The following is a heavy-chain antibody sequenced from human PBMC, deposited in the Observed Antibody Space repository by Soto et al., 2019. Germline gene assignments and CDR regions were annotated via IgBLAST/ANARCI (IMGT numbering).Heavy chain of an antibody. CDR2: IKQDGSEK. D-gene: IGHD3-3*01. CDR1: GFTSSSYW. Sequence: GGSLRLSCAASGFTSSSYWMSWVRQAPGKGLEWVANIKQDGSEKYYVDSVKGRFTISRDNAKNSLYLQMNSLRAEDTAVYYCARASPYYDFWSGYSDYWGQGTLVTVSS. J-gene: IGHJ4*02. V-gene: IGHV3-7*01. CDR3: ARASPYYDFWSGYSDY.